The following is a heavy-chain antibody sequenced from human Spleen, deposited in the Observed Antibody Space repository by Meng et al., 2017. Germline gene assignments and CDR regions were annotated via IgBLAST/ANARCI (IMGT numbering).Heavy chain of an antibody. Sequence: EMQMVESGGGLVQPGGSLRLSCAASGFAFGSHWMHWVRQVSGKGLVWVSRISSDGTITNYADSVKGRFTISRDNAKNTLYLQMNSLTADDTAVYYCARDSYGVHHWGQGTLVTVSS. V-gene: IGHV3-74*01. CDR3: ARDSYGVHH. CDR2: ISSDGTIT. CDR1: GFAFGSHW. J-gene: IGHJ5*02. D-gene: IGHD2-8*01.